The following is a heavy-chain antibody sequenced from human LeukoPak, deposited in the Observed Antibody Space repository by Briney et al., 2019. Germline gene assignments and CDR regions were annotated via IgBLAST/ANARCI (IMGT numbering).Heavy chain of an antibody. CDR1: RFTFSSYG. CDR3: AKSSHYDASGYYREYYFDY. V-gene: IGHV3-23*01. J-gene: IGHJ4*02. Sequence: GGSLRLSCAASRFTFSSYGMSWVRQAPGKGLEWVSSISGSGGSTYYADSVKGRFTISRDNSKNTLYLQMNSLRDEDTAVYYCAKSSHYDASGYYREYYFDYWGQGTLVTVSS. CDR2: ISGSGGST. D-gene: IGHD3-22*01.